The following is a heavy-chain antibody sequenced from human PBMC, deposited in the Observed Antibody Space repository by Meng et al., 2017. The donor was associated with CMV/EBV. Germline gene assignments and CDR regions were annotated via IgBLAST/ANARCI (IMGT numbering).Heavy chain of an antibody. V-gene: IGHV2-5*01. Sequence: SGPTLVKPTQTLTLTCTFSGFSLSTSGVGVGWIRQPPGKALEWLALIYWNDDKRYSPSLKSRLTITKDTSKNQVVLTMTDMDPVDTATYYCAHTYSSSSLFDYWGQGTLVTVSS. J-gene: IGHJ4*02. CDR3: AHTYSSSSLFDY. D-gene: IGHD6-6*01. CDR2: IYWNDDK. CDR1: GFSLSTSGVG.